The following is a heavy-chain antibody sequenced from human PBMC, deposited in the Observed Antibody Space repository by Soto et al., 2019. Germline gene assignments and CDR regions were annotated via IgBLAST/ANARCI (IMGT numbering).Heavy chain of an antibody. CDR1: GFTFSSHA. D-gene: IGHD3-10*01. J-gene: IGHJ6*01. CDR3: AKGDYYGSGSYFHYYGMDV. Sequence: GGSLRLSCAVSGFTFSSHAMSWVRQAPGKGLECVSGITGSGGSTYYADSVKGRFTISRDNSKNTLYLQMNSLRAEDTAVYYCAKGDYYGSGSYFHYYGMDVWGQGTTVTVSS. V-gene: IGHV3-23*01. CDR2: ITGSGGST.